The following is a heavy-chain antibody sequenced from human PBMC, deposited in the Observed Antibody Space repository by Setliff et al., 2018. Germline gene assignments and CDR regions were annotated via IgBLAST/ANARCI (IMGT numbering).Heavy chain of an antibody. V-gene: IGHV1-46*01. J-gene: IGHJ4*02. CDR3: ARGLIVLPGPSGDMGYFDY. Sequence: SVKVSCKASGYTFTGYYMHWVRQAPGQGLEWMGMINPSGGYTIYAQKFQGRVTMTRDTSTSTVYLELSSLRSEDAAVYYCARGLIVLPGPSGDMGYFDYWGQGTLVTVSS. D-gene: IGHD2-8*01. CDR2: INPSGGYT. CDR1: GYTFTGYY.